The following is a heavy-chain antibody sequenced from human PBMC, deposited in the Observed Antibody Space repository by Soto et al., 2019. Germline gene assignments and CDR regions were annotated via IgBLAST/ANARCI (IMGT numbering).Heavy chain of an antibody. CDR1: GFTFSSYA. CDR3: AKWGGATVTPDYYYYYGMDV. Sequence: HPGGSLRLSCAASGFTFSSYAMSWVRQAPGKGLEWVSAISGSGGSTYYADSVKGRFTISRDNSKNTLYLQMNSLRAEDTAVYYCAKWGGATVTPDYYYYYGMDVWGQGTTVTVSS. CDR2: ISGSGGST. D-gene: IGHD4-4*01. V-gene: IGHV3-23*01. J-gene: IGHJ6*02.